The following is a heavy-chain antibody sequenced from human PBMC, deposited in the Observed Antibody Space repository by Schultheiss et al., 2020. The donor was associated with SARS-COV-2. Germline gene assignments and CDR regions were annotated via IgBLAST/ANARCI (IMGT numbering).Heavy chain of an antibody. D-gene: IGHD5-24*01. Sequence: GGSLRLSCAASGFTFSSYAMDWVRQAPGKGLEWVAVMSHDGSNKYYADSVKGRFTISRDNSKNTLYLQMNSLRAEDTAVYYCARGRRWLQSPEYFQHWGQGTLVTVSS. CDR1: GFTFSSYA. V-gene: IGHV3-30*07. CDR3: ARGRRWLQSPEYFQH. CDR2: MSHDGSNK. J-gene: IGHJ1*01.